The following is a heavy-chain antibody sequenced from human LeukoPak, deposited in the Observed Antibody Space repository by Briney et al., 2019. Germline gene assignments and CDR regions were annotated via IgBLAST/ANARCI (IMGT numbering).Heavy chain of an antibody. CDR3: AREWSSSSYYYGMDV. J-gene: IGHJ6*02. CDR2: ITSSSSYI. CDR1: AFTFSSYS. Sequence: GGSLRFSCAASAFTFSSYSMHWVRQAPGKGLEWVSSITSSSSYIYYADSVKGRFTISRDNAKNSLYLQMNSLRSEDTAVYYCAREWSSSSYYYGMDVWGQGTTVTVS. V-gene: IGHV3-21*01. D-gene: IGHD6-6*01.